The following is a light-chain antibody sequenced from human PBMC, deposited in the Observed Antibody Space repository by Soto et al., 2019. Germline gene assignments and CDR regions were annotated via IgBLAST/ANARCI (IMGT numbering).Light chain of an antibody. V-gene: IGLV2-14*01. CDR2: DVS. Sequence: QSVLTQPASVSGSPGQSITISCTGSSSDVGGYNYVSWYQQPPGKAPKLMIYDVSKRPSGVSNRFSGSKSGNTASLTISGLQAEDEADYYCSSYTSSSSLVVFGGGTKLTVL. CDR1: SSDVGGYNY. J-gene: IGLJ2*01. CDR3: SSYTSSSSLVV.